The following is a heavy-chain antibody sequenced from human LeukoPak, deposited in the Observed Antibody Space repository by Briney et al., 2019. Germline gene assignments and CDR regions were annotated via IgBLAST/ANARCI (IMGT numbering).Heavy chain of an antibody. D-gene: IGHD2-21*02. Sequence: ASVKVSCKASGYTFTSYYMHWARQAPGQGLEWMGRINPNSGGTNYAQKFQGRVTMTRDTSISTAYMELSRLRSDDTAVYYCASEDVVVTAGYWGQGTLVTVSS. CDR2: INPNSGGT. J-gene: IGHJ4*02. V-gene: IGHV1-2*06. CDR3: ASEDVVVTAGY. CDR1: GYTFTSYY.